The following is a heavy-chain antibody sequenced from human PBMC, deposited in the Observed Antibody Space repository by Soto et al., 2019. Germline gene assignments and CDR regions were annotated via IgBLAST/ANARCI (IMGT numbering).Heavy chain of an antibody. D-gene: IGHD3-22*01. Sequence: ASVKVSCKASGYTFTSYYMHWVRQAPGQGLEWMGIINPSGGSTSYAQKFQGRVTMTRGTSTSTVYMELSSLRSEDTAVYYCARDLDSSGYYPGMDYWGQGTLVTVSS. J-gene: IGHJ4*02. CDR1: GYTFTSYY. CDR3: ARDLDSSGYYPGMDY. CDR2: INPSGGST. V-gene: IGHV1-46*01.